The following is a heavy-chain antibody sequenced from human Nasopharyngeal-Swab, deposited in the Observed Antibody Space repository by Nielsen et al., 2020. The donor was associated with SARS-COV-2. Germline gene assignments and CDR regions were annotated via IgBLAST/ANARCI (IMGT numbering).Heavy chain of an antibody. Sequence: SETLSLTCTVSGGSISSYYWSWIRQPPGKGLEWIGYIYHSGSTYYNPSLKSRVTISVDRSKNQFSLKLSSVTAADTAVYYCARSKKQQLTLVDYWGQGTLVTVSS. CDR1: GGSISSYY. J-gene: IGHJ4*02. CDR3: ARSKKQQLTLVDY. CDR2: IYHSGST. D-gene: IGHD6-13*01. V-gene: IGHV4-59*12.